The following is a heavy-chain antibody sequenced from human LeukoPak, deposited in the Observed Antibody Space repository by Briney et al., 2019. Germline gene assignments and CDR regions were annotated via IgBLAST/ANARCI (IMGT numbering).Heavy chain of an antibody. V-gene: IGHV3-21*01. CDR2: ISSSSSYI. J-gene: IGHJ4*02. Sequence: GGSLRLSCAASGFTFSSYSMNWVRQAPGKGLEWVSSISSSSSYIYYADSVKGRFTISRDNAKNSLYLQMNSLRAEDTAVYYCAKSISYGGNSVFFDYWGQGTLVTVSS. CDR3: AKSISYGGNSVFFDY. CDR1: GFTFSSYS. D-gene: IGHD4-23*01.